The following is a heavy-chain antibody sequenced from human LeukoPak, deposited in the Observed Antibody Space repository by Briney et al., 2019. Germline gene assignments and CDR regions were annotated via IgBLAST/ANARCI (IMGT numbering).Heavy chain of an antibody. CDR2: IGGSGVTK. CDR3: ARADYCGSPGHFGMDV. J-gene: IGHJ6*02. Sequence: PGGSLRLSCAASGFTFSNYEMNWVRQAPGKGPEWISYIGGSGVTKRYADSVKGRFTISRDNAKNSLHLQMNSLRVEDTGVYYCARADYCGSPGHFGMDVWGRGTTVTVSS. D-gene: IGHD2-21*01. CDR1: GFTFSNYE. V-gene: IGHV3-48*03.